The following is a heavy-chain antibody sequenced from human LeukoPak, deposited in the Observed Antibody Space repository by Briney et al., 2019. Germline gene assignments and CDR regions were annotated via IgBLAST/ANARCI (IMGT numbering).Heavy chain of an antibody. J-gene: IGHJ4*02. CDR1: GFTFSSYA. CDR3: AKTTWGRYYVFDY. V-gene: IGHV3-30-3*02. D-gene: IGHD1-26*01. CDR2: ISYDGSNK. Sequence: GGSLRLSCAASGFTFSSYAMHWVRQAPGKGLEWVAVISYDGSNKYYADSVKGRFTISRDNSKNTLYLQMNSLRAEDTAVYYCAKTTWGRYYVFDYWGQGTLVTVSS.